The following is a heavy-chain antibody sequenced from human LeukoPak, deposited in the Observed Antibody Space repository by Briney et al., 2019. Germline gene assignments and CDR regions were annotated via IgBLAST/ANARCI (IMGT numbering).Heavy chain of an antibody. CDR1: GGSISSYY. Sequence: PSETLSLTCTVSGGSISSYYWSWIRQPPGKGLGWIGYIYYSGSTNYNPSLKSRVTISVDTSKNQFSLKLSSVTAADTAVYYCARGSGWYYMDGMDVWGQGTTVTVSS. V-gene: IGHV4-59*01. J-gene: IGHJ6*02. CDR3: ARGSGWYYMDGMDV. D-gene: IGHD6-19*01. CDR2: IYYSGST.